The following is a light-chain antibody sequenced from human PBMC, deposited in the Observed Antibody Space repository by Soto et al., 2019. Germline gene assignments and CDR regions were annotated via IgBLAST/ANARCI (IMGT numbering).Light chain of an antibody. V-gene: IGLV2-14*01. J-gene: IGLJ1*01. Sequence: QSALTQPASVSASPGQSITISCTGTSSDVGGYNYVSWYQQHTGKAPKLIIYEVNNRPSGVSNRFSGSKSGNTASLTISGLQHEYEADYYCTSYTRRNTYFFGSGPKLTVL. CDR3: TSYTRRNTYF. CDR1: SSDVGGYNY. CDR2: EVN.